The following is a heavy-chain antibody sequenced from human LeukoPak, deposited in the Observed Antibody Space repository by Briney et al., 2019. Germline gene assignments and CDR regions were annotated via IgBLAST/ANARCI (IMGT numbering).Heavy chain of an antibody. CDR1: GFTFSSYG. Sequence: SGGSLRLSCAASGFTFSSYGMHWVRQAPGKGLEWVAVIWYDGSNKYYADSVKGRFTISRDNSKNTLYLQMNSLRAEDTAVYYCARDPPSPVNYDILTGPYYGMDVWGQGTTVTVSS. D-gene: IGHD3-9*01. V-gene: IGHV3-33*08. CDR2: IWYDGSNK. CDR3: ARDPPSPVNYDILTGPYYGMDV. J-gene: IGHJ6*02.